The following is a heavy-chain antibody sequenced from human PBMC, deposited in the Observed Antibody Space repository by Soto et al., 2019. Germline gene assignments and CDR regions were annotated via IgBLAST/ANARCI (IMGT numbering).Heavy chain of an antibody. J-gene: IGHJ6*02. D-gene: IGHD4-17*01. CDR1: GFTFSSYS. Sequence: PGGSLRLSCAASGFTFSSYSMNWVRQAPGKGLEWVSSISSSSSYIYYADSVKGRFTISRDNAKNSLYLQMNSLRAEDTAVYYCARDLDYGGNSVYYYYGMDVWGQGTTVTVSS. CDR3: ARDLDYGGNSVYYYYGMDV. V-gene: IGHV3-21*01. CDR2: ISSSSSYI.